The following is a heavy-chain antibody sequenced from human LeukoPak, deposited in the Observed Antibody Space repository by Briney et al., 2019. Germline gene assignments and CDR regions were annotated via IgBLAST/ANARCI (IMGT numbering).Heavy chain of an antibody. CDR3: ARDRPQFYQ. Sequence: SQTLSLTCSVSGASITDSNWWSWGRQPPGKGLEWIGDIYHTGRTNYNPSLKSRVIISMDKSVNQFSLVLASVTSADTAVYYCARDRPQFYQWGQGTLVIVSS. V-gene: IGHV4-4*02. CDR2: IYHTGRT. D-gene: IGHD2-2*01. J-gene: IGHJ4*02. CDR1: GASITDSNW.